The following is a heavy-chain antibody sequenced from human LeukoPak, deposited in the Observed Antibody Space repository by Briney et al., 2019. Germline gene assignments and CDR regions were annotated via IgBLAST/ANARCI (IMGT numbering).Heavy chain of an antibody. CDR3: ARDHVVPTILFDF. CDR1: GFTFSSYW. Sequence: PGGSLRLSCAASGFTFSSYWMGWVRQAPGKGLEWVANIKQDGSEKYYVDSVKGRFTISRDSAKNSLYLQMNSLRAEDTAVYYCARDHVVPTILFDFWGQGTLVTVSS. V-gene: IGHV3-7*05. CDR2: IKQDGSEK. J-gene: IGHJ4*02. D-gene: IGHD5-12*01.